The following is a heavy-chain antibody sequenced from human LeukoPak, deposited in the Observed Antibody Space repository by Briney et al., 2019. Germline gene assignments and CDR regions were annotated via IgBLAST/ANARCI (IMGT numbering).Heavy chain of an antibody. CDR3: ATDSSLYSSSWTDLDY. V-gene: IGHV1-24*01. J-gene: IGHJ4*02. D-gene: IGHD6-13*01. Sequence: GASVKVSCKVSGYTLTELSMHRVRQAPGKGPEWMGGFDPEDGETIYAQKFQGRVTMTEDTSTDTAYMELSSLRSEDTAVYYCATDSSLYSSSWTDLDYWGQGTLVTVSS. CDR1: GYTLTELS. CDR2: FDPEDGET.